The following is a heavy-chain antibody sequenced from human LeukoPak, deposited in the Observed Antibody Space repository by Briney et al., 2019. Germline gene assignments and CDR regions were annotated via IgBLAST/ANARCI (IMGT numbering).Heavy chain of an antibody. J-gene: IGHJ4*01. CDR1: GGTFSSYA. Sequence: GASVKVSCKASGGTFSSYAISWVRQAPGQGLEWMGRIIPIFGIANYAQKFQGRVTITADKSTSTAYMELSSLRSEDTAVYYCARGPVRSRSYGFLHFDHLGQGTLVTVSS. D-gene: IGHD5-18*01. CDR2: IIPIFGIA. V-gene: IGHV1-69*04. CDR3: ARGPVRSRSYGFLHFDH.